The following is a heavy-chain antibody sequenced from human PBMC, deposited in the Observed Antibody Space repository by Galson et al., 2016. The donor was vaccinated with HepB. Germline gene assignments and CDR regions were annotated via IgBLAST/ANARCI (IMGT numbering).Heavy chain of an antibody. D-gene: IGHD6-19*01. CDR1: GFTFSSYA. Sequence: SLRLSCADSGFTFSSYAMSFVRQAPVKGLEWVSAITGSGTSTYYADSVTGRLTISRDYSKNTLYLQMNSLIAEDTAVYYCAKAYSSGWYFFVCWGQGTLVTVSS. CDR2: ITGSGTST. J-gene: IGHJ4*02. V-gene: IGHV3-23*01. CDR3: AKAYSSGWYFFVC.